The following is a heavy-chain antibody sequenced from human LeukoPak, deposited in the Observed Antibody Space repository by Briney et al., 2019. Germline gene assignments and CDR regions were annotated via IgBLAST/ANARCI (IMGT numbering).Heavy chain of an antibody. D-gene: IGHD3-10*01. V-gene: IGHV4-34*01. Sequence: SETLSLTCAVYGGSFSGYYWSWIRQPPGKGLEWIGEINHSGSTNYNPSLKSRVTISVDTSKNQFSLKLSSVTAADTAVYYCAREGLRKCFGELCWFDPWGQGTLVTVSS. CDR2: INHSGST. J-gene: IGHJ5*02. CDR1: GGSFSGYY. CDR3: AREGLRKCFGELCWFDP.